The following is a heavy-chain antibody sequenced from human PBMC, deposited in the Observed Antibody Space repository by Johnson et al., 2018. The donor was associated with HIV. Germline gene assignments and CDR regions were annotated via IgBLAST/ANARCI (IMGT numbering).Heavy chain of an antibody. Sequence: VQLVESGGGVVQPGGSLRLSCAASGFTFSSYWMSWVRQAPGKGLEWVSAISGSGGSTYYADSVKGRFTISRDNSKNTLYLQMNSLRAEDTAVYYCAKEGLGYDSSGLDAFDIWGQGTMVTVSS. J-gene: IGHJ3*02. CDR1: GFTFSSYW. D-gene: IGHD3-22*01. V-gene: IGHV3-23*04. CDR2: ISGSGGST. CDR3: AKEGLGYDSSGLDAFDI.